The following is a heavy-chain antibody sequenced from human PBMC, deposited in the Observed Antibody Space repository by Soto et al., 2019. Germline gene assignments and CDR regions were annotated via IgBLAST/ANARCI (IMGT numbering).Heavy chain of an antibody. D-gene: IGHD1-20*01. Sequence: ASVKVSCKASGYTFTSYDINWVRQAPGQGLEWMGWMNPNSGNTGYAQNFQDRVTMTRDTSINTAYMELNSLGADDTAVYYCARGLYNPSDYWGQGTLVTVSS. CDR1: GYTFTSYD. V-gene: IGHV1-8*01. CDR3: ARGLYNPSDY. CDR2: MNPNSGNT. J-gene: IGHJ4*02.